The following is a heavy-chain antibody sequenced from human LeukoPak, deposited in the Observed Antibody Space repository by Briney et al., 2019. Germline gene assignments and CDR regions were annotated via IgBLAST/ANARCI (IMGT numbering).Heavy chain of an antibody. J-gene: IGHJ4*02. V-gene: IGHV4-4*02. CDR2: IYHSGST. CDR3: ARDYGGQVPSPFDY. Sequence: SETLSLTCAVSGGSISSSNWWSWVRQPPGKGLEWIGEIYHSGSTNYNPSLKSRVTISVDKSKNQFSLKLSSVTAADTAVYYCARDYGGQVPSPFDYWGQGTLVTVSS. D-gene: IGHD4-23*01. CDR1: GGSISSSNW.